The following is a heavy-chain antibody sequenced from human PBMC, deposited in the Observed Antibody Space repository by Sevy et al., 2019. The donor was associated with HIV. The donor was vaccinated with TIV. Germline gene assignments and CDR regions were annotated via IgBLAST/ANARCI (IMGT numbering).Heavy chain of an antibody. CDR2: IWFDGSNT. Sequence: GGSLRLSCAASGFTFSSYGMHWVRQAPGKGLEWVAVIWFDGSNTYYADSVKGRFTISRDIAENTLHLQMNSLRAEDTVVYYCARDLEFYDYGAYGPSFMPDYWGQGTLVTVSS. V-gene: IGHV3-33*01. CDR3: ARDLEFYDYGAYGPSFMPDY. D-gene: IGHD3-16*01. J-gene: IGHJ4*02. CDR1: GFTFSSYG.